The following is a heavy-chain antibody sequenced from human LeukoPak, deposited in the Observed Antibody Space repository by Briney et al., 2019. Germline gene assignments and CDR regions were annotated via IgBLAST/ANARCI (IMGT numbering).Heavy chain of an antibody. CDR1: GGSISSSSYY. V-gene: IGHV4-39*01. D-gene: IGHD3-22*01. CDR3: ARANYDSSAGGIDY. CDR2: IYYSGST. Sequence: SETLSLTCTVSGGSISSSSYYWGWIRQPPGKGLEWIGSIYYSGSTYYNPSLKSRVTISVDTSKDQFSLKLSSVTAADTAVYYCARANYDSSAGGIDYWGQGTLVTVSS. J-gene: IGHJ4*02.